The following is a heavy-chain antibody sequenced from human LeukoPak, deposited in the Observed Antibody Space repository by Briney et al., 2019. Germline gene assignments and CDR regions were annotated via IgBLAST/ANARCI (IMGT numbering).Heavy chain of an antibody. CDR2: IYYSGST. J-gene: IGHJ6*04. Sequence: SETLSLTCTVSGGSISSYYWSWIRQPPGKGLEWIGYIYYSGSTNYNPSLKSRVTISVDTSKNQFSLKLSSVTAADTAVYYWARCDYGDYGGFLDYYYGMDVGGKGTTVTVSS. CDR3: ARCDYGDYGGFLDYYYGMDV. V-gene: IGHV4-59*01. D-gene: IGHD4-17*01. CDR1: GGSISSYY.